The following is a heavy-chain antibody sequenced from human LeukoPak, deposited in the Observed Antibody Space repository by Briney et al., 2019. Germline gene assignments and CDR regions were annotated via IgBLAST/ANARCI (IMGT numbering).Heavy chain of an antibody. CDR3: ATDTYSSSWYYYGMDV. V-gene: IGHV1-24*01. Sequence: GASVKVSCKVPGYTLTELSMHWVRQAPGKGLEWMGGFDPEDGETIYAQKFQGRVAMTEDTSTDTAYMELSSLRSEDTAVYYCATDTYSSSWYYYGMDVWGQGTTVTISS. CDR1: GYTLTELS. D-gene: IGHD6-13*01. J-gene: IGHJ6*02. CDR2: FDPEDGET.